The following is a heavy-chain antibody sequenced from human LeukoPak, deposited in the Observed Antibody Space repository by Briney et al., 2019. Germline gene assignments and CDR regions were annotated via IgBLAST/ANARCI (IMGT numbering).Heavy chain of an antibody. V-gene: IGHV3-23*01. J-gene: IGHJ4*02. CDR1: GFTFSSYA. Sequence: GGSLRLSCTASGFTFSSYAMSWVRQAPGKGLEWVSLISGSGDNTYYADSVKGRFTISRDNSRNTLYPQMNSLKAEDTAVYYCAKVSSSWGSPNYYFEFWGQGTLVTVSS. CDR2: ISGSGDNT. CDR3: AKVSSSWGSPNYYFEF. D-gene: IGHD6-13*01.